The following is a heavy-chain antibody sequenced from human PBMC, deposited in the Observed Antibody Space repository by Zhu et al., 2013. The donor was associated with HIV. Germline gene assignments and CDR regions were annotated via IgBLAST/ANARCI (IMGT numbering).Heavy chain of an antibody. V-gene: IGHV1-2*02. D-gene: IGHD3-22*01. J-gene: IGHJ4*02. Sequence: QVQLVQSGAEVKKPGSSVKVSCKASGYTFTGYYMHWVRQAPGQGLEWMGWINPYSGGTNYAQKFQGRVTMTRDTSISTAYMELSRLRSDDTAVYYCARGAGYDSSGYYNDYWGQGTLVTVSS. CDR3: ARGAGYDSSGYYNDY. CDR1: GYTFTGYY. CDR2: INPYSGGT.